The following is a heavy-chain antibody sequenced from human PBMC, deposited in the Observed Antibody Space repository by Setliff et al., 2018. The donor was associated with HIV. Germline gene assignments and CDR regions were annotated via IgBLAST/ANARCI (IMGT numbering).Heavy chain of an antibody. CDR1: GGSFSGYY. CDR2: INHSGGT. D-gene: IGHD6-19*01. CDR3: ARDGGSSGWYFVLGYSDY. Sequence: SETLSLTCAVYGGSFSGYYWSWIRQPPGKGLEWIGEINHSGGTNYNPSLKSRVTISIDTSKNQFSLKLNSVTAADTAMYYCARDGGSSGWYFVLGYSDYWGPGTLVTVSS. J-gene: IGHJ4*02. V-gene: IGHV4-34*01.